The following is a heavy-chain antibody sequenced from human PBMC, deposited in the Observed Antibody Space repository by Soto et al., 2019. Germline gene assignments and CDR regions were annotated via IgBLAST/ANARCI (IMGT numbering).Heavy chain of an antibody. V-gene: IGHV3-11*01. J-gene: IGHJ5*02. CDR2: ISSSGRTI. CDR3: ARDVKYAGTSHNWFDP. D-gene: IGHD2-8*01. CDR1: AFSFSDYY. Sequence: PGGSLRLSCAASAFSFSDYYMTWIRQAPGKGLEWISYISSSGRTIYYADSVKGRFTISRDNAKNSLYLQMDSLRAEDTAVYYCARDVKYAGTSHNWFDPWGQGTLVTVSS.